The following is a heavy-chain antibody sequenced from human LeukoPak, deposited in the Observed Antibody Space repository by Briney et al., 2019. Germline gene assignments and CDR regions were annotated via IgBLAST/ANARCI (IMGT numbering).Heavy chain of an antibody. Sequence: GGSLRLSCAASGFTFSSYSMNWVRQAPGKGLEWVSSISSSSSYIYYADPVKGRFTISRDNAKNSLYLQMNSLRAEDTAVYYCARQAIFGLYYMDVWGKGTTVTVSS. CDR1: GFTFSSYS. V-gene: IGHV3-21*01. D-gene: IGHD3/OR15-3a*01. CDR3: ARQAIFGLYYMDV. J-gene: IGHJ6*03. CDR2: ISSSSSYI.